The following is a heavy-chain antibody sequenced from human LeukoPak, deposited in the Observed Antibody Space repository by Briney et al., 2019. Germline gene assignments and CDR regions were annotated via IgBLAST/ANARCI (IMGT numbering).Heavy chain of an antibody. CDR1: GGSISSGSYY. CDR3: ARDRGTLVRGSRRGYDGYYYYMDV. CDR2: IYTSGST. V-gene: IGHV4-61*02. Sequence: SETLFLTCTVSGGSISSGSYYWSWIRQPAGKGLEWIGRIYTSGSTNYNPSLKSRVTISVDTSKNQFSLKLSSVTAADTAVYYCARDRGTLVRGSRRGYDGYYYYMDVWGKGTTVTISS. J-gene: IGHJ6*03. D-gene: IGHD3-10*01.